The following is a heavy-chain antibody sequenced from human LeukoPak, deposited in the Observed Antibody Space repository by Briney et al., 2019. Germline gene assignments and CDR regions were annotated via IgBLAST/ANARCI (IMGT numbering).Heavy chain of an antibody. Sequence: GESLKISCKASGYSFTSYWIAWVRQMPGKGLEWMGIIYPGDSDTRYSPSFQGQVTISADKSISTAYLQWGSLKASDTAMYYCARQSTTLIRGVPDYWGLGTLVTVSS. CDR1: GYSFTSYW. CDR3: ARQSTTLIRGVPDY. D-gene: IGHD3-10*01. J-gene: IGHJ4*02. V-gene: IGHV5-51*01. CDR2: IYPGDSDT.